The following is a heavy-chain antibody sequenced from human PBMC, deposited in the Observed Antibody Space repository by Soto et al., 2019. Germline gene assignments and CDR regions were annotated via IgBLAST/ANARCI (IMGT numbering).Heavy chain of an antibody. Sequence: PSDTLSLTCAVSGGSISSGGYSWSWIRQPPGKGLEWIGYIYHSGSTYYNPSLKSRVTTSVDRSQNQFSLKLSSVTAADTAVYYCARARWGYGSGSYYNLDWFDPWGQETRVTSPQ. J-gene: IGHJ5*02. CDR3: ARARWGYGSGSYYNLDWFDP. D-gene: IGHD3-10*01. CDR1: GGSISSGGYS. V-gene: IGHV4-30-2*01. CDR2: IYHSGST.